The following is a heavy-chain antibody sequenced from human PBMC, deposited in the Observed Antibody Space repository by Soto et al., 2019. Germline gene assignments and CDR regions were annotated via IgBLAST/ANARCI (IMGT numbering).Heavy chain of an antibody. CDR1: GGSISSGGYY. CDR3: ARDASSSWFDP. V-gene: IGHV4-31*03. D-gene: IGHD1-7*01. CDR2: IYYSGST. J-gene: IGHJ5*02. Sequence: SETLSLTCTVSGGSISSGGYYWSWIRQHPGKGLEWIGYIYYSGSTYYNPSLKSRVTISVDTSKNQFSLKLSSVTAADTAVYYCARDASSSWFDPWGQGTLVTVSS.